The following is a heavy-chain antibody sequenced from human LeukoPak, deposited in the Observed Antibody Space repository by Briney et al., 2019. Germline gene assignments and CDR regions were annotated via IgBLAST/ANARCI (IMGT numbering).Heavy chain of an antibody. CDR2: TSYSGTT. CDR1: SGSISSGGYY. J-gene: IGHJ4*02. V-gene: IGHV4-31*03. Sequence: SETLTLTCTVSSGSISSGGYYWGWLRQLSGKGLEWIGSTSYSGTTYYNPSLKSRVTISLDTSKNQLSPKLTSVRAADTAVYYCAKGRPAAGQYYFDYWGQGTLVTVSS. CDR3: AKGRPAAGQYYFDY. D-gene: IGHD6-13*01.